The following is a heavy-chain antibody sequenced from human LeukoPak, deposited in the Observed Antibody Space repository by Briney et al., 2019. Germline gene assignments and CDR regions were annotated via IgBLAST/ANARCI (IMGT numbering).Heavy chain of an antibody. J-gene: IGHJ4*02. Sequence: PSETLSLTCAVYGGSFSGYYWNWIRQPPGKGLEWIGEINHSGSTNYNPSLKSRVTISVDTSKNQFSLKLSSVTAADTAVYYSTVYCSSTSCSDDYWGQGTLVTVSS. V-gene: IGHV4-34*01. CDR3: TVYCSSTSCSDDY. CDR2: INHSGST. CDR1: GGSFSGYY. D-gene: IGHD2-2*01.